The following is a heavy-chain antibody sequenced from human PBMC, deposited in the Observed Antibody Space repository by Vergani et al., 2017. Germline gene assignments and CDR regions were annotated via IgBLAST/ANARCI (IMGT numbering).Heavy chain of an antibody. CDR3: AGSSSWYY. CDR1: ADSISSGSYY. V-gene: IGHV4-39*01. D-gene: IGHD6-13*01. CDR2: IYYSGLT. J-gene: IGHJ4*02. Sequence: QLQLQQSGPGLVKPSETLFLTCTVSADSISSGSYYWGWIRQPPGKSLEWIGSIYYSGLTYYNPSLKSRVAISVDTSKNQFSLKVTSVTAADTAVYYCAGSSSWYYWGQGTLVTVSS.